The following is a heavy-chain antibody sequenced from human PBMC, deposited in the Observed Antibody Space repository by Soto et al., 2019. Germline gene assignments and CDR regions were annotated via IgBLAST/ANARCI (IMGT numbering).Heavy chain of an antibody. V-gene: IGHV4-34*01. Sequence: SETLSLTCAVYGGSFIGYYWSWIRQPPGKGLEWIGEINHSGSTNYNPSLKSRVTISVDTSKNQFSLELCSVTAADIDVYYCARGTRLRLFGELMSYWYVDPWGRGTLVTVSS. CDR2: INHSGST. J-gene: IGHJ2*01. CDR1: GGSFIGYY. CDR3: ARGTRLRLFGELMSYWYVDP. D-gene: IGHD3-10*01.